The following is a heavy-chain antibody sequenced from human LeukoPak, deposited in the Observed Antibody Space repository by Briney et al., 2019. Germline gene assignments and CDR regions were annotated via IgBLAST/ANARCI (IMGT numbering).Heavy chain of an antibody. CDR2: MNPNSGNT. V-gene: IGHV1-8*01. J-gene: IGHJ5*02. D-gene: IGHD6-13*01. CDR1: GYTFTSYD. Sequence: ASVKVSCKASGYTFTSYDINWVRQATGQGPEWMGWMNPNSGNTGYAQKFQGRVTMTRNTSISTAYMELSSLRSEDTAVYYCARGGSFSAGYSSSWDNWFDPWGQGTLVTVSS. CDR3: ARGGSFSAGYSSSWDNWFDP.